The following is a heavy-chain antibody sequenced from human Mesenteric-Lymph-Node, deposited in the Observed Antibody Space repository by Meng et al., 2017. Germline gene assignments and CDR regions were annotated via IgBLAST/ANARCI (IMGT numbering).Heavy chain of an antibody. CDR3: ASLHDDSSVWYLAL. Sequence: QLLRPGPGLVKPSRTLSLPCADSGGSISNGNHCWSCLRQHPGKGWEYIGYIYNSGSTYYNPSLKRRVIISVDTSKYQFSLMLNSVTAATTAVYYAASLHDDSSVWYLALWGRGTLVTVSS. CDR1: GGSISNGNHC. J-gene: IGHJ2*01. CDR2: IYNSGST. V-gene: IGHV4-31*02. D-gene: IGHD4-17*01.